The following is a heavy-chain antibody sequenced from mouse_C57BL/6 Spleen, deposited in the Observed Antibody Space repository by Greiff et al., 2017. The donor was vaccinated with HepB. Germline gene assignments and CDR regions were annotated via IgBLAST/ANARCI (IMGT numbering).Heavy chain of an antibody. Sequence: DVMLVESGGDLVKPGGSLKLSCAASGFTFSSYGMSWVRQTPDKRLEWVATISSGGSYTYYPDSVKGRFTISRDNAKNTLYLQMSSLKSEDTAMYYCASLLRGGYFDVWGTGTTVTVSS. CDR3: ASLLRGGYFDV. CDR1: GFTFSSYG. CDR2: ISSGGSYT. V-gene: IGHV5-6*02. D-gene: IGHD1-1*01. J-gene: IGHJ1*03.